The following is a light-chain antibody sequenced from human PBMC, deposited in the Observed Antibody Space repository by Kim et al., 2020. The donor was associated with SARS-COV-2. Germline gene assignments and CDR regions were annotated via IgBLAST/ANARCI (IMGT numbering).Light chain of an antibody. CDR3: QQYGSSPRT. J-gene: IGKJ1*01. V-gene: IGKV3-20*01. Sequence: EIVLTQSPGTLSLSPGERATLSCRASQSLSAGYVAWYQQRPGQAPRLLISGAASRAAGVPDRFSGSGSGTDFTLTISRLEPEDFGVYYCQQYGSSPRTFGQGTKVDIK. CDR1: QSLSAGY. CDR2: GAA.